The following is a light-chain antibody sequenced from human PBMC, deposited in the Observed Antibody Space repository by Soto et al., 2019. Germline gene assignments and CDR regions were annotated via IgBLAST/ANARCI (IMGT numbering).Light chain of an antibody. Sequence: QSALTQPASVSGSPGQSITICCTGTSSDVGSYDLVSWYQHHPGKAPKLMIYEVSKRPSGVSNRFSGSKSGNTASLTISGLQAEDEADYYCCSYAGSSTEVFGGGTKLTVL. V-gene: IGLV2-23*02. CDR3: CSYAGSSTEV. J-gene: IGLJ3*02. CDR2: EVS. CDR1: SSDVGSYDL.